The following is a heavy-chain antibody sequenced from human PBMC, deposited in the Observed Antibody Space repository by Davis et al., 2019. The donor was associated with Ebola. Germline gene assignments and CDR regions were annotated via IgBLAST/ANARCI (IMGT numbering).Heavy chain of an antibody. CDR2: IRSDGSST. CDR3: ARDTVYDSYDILTGYYKNFDY. V-gene: IGHV3-74*01. J-gene: IGHJ4*02. D-gene: IGHD3-9*01. Sequence: GESLKISCAASGFTFSSYWMHWVRQAPGKGLVWVSRIRSDGSSTSYADSVEGRFTISRDNAKNSLYLQMNSLRAEDTAVYYCARDTVYDSYDILTGYYKNFDYWGQGTLVTVSS. CDR1: GFTFSSYW.